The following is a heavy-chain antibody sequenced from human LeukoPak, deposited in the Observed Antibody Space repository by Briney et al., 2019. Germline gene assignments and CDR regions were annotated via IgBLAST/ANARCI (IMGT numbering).Heavy chain of an antibody. V-gene: IGHV3-53*01. J-gene: IGHJ4*02. CDR2: IYSGGYT. CDR1: GFSVSSNY. CDR3: ARDDPYGD. Sequence: GGSLRLSCAASGFSVSSNYMSWVRQAPGKGLEWVSVIYSGGYTNYGDPVKGRFTISRDNSKNTLYLQMNSLRVEDTAVYYCARDDPYGDWGQGTLVTVSS. D-gene: IGHD4-17*01.